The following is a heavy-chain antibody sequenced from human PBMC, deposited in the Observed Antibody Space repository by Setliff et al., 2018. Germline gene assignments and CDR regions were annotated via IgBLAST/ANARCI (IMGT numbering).Heavy chain of an antibody. D-gene: IGHD3-22*01. CDR2: IRPYIGHT. J-gene: IGHJ3*02. CDR3: ARVVAHTHFYDRSDYYFDGLDI. V-gene: IGHV1-18*01. Sequence: VASVKVSCKASGYNLDDFGINWLRQAPGQGLEWMGWIRPYIGHTIYAQKFQGRVTMTTDAPTSTAYMELTSLRHDDTAVYYCARVVAHTHFYDRSDYYFDGLDIWGQGAKVT. CDR1: GYNLDDFG.